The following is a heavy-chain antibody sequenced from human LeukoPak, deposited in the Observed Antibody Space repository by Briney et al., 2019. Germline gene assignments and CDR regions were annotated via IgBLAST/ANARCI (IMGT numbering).Heavy chain of an antibody. CDR2: LNPKSGGT. D-gene: IGHD2-2*01. CDR3: ARVTANYASWLDP. CDR1: GYTLTDHY. Sequence: ASVNVSCKASGYTLTDHYIHWVRQAPGQGLEGMGWLNPKSGGTNYAQNFQGRVTMTRDTSINTAYMDLSRLTFDDTAVYYCARVTANYASWLDPWGQGTLVTVSS. J-gene: IGHJ5*02. V-gene: IGHV1-2*02.